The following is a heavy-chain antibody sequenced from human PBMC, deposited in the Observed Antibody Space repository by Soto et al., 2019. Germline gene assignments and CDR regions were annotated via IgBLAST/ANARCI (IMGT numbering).Heavy chain of an antibody. J-gene: IGHJ4*02. D-gene: IGHD1-26*01. CDR1: GFTFSSYG. CDR2: ISYDGSNK. Sequence: GGSLRLSCAASGFTFSSYGMHWVRQAPGKGLEWVAVISYDGSNKYYADSVKGRFTISRDNSKNTLYLQMNSLRAEDTAVYYCAKDFFAYSGSLDYWGQGTLVTVSS. CDR3: AKDFFAYSGSLDY. V-gene: IGHV3-30*18.